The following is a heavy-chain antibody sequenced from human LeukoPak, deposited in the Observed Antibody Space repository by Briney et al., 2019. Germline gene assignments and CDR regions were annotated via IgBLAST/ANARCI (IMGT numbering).Heavy chain of an antibody. D-gene: IGHD3-22*01. Sequence: GASVKVSCKASGYSFSGYYLHWVRQAPGQGLEWMGRIKPNSGATDYAQKFQGRVTMTRDTSISIAYMELSRLRSDDTAVYYCAIDSSGYYYFDYWGQVTLVTVSS. V-gene: IGHV1-2*06. CDR2: IKPNSGAT. CDR1: GYSFSGYY. CDR3: AIDSSGYYYFDY. J-gene: IGHJ4*02.